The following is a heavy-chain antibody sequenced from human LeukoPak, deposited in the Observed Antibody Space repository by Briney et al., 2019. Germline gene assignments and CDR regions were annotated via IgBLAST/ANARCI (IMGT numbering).Heavy chain of an antibody. CDR3: VCWLGGGYNYMDV. Sequence: PGGSLRLSCAASGFTFSSYAMHWVRQAPGKGLEWVAVISYDGSNKYYADSVKGRFTISRDNCKNTLYLQMNSLRPEDTAVYYCVCWLGGGYNYMDVWGKGTKVTVSS. J-gene: IGHJ6*03. D-gene: IGHD3-10*01. CDR2: ISYDGSNK. V-gene: IGHV3-30*04. CDR1: GFTFSSYA.